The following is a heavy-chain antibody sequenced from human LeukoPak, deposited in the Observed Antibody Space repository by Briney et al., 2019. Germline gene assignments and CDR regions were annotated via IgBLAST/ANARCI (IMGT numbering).Heavy chain of an antibody. V-gene: IGHV3-48*01. CDR1: GFTFSSYS. Sequence: GGSLRLSCAASGFTFSSYSMNWVRQAPGKGLEWVSYISSSSSTIYYAGSVKGRFTISRDNAKNSLYLQMNSLRAEDTAVYYCARDRTVPGVPYNWFDPWGQGTLVTVSS. J-gene: IGHJ5*02. CDR3: ARDRTVPGVPYNWFDP. CDR2: ISSSSSTI. D-gene: IGHD2-2*01.